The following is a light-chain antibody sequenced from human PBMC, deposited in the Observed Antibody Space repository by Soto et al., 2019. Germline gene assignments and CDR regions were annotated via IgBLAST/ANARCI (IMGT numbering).Light chain of an antibody. J-gene: IGLJ2*01. V-gene: IGLV2-14*03. CDR1: SSDIGGSDY. CDR3: SSFTTSSSVV. Sequence: QSALTQPASVSGSPGQSITISCTGTSSDIGGSDYVSWYRQHPGKAPKLLISDATNRPSGVSSRFSGSKSGNTASLTISGLQAEDEADYYCSSFTTSSSVVFGEGTQLTVL. CDR2: DAT.